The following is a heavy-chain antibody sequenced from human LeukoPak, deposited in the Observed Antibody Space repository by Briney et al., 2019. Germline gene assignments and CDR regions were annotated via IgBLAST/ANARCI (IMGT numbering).Heavy chain of an antibody. Sequence: GGSLRLSCAASGFTFSSYSMNWVRQAPGKGLEWVANIKQDGSEKYYVDSVKGRFTISRDNAKNSLYLQMNSLRAEDTAVYYCARDPYDSSGYSKFWGQGTLVTVSS. D-gene: IGHD3-22*01. CDR2: IKQDGSEK. J-gene: IGHJ4*02. CDR3: ARDPYDSSGYSKF. CDR1: GFTFSSYS. V-gene: IGHV3-7*01.